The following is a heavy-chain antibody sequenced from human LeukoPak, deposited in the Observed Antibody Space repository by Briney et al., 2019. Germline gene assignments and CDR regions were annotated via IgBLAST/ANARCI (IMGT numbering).Heavy chain of an antibody. CDR2: ISWNSGNI. CDR3: AKAKGGIFDY. J-gene: IGHJ4*02. CDR1: GFTFDDYA. Sequence: PGGSLRLSCAASGFTFDDYAMHRVRHAPGKGLEWVSGISWNSGNIGYADSVKGRFTISRDNAKNSLYLQMNSLRAEDTALCYCAKAKGGIFDYWGQGTLVTVSS. V-gene: IGHV3-9*01. D-gene: IGHD1-26*01.